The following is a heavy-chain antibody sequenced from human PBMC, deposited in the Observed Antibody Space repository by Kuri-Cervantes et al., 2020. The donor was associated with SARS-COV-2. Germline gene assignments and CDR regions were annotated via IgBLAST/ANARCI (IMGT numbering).Heavy chain of an antibody. J-gene: IGHJ4*02. V-gene: IGHV4-61*09. CDR3: ARWGGQPDSSGPNEL. CDR2: IYTSGGT. Sequence: SETLSLTCSVSGGSISSGSYYCTWIRQPAGKGLEWIGHIYTSGGTNYNPSLKSRVTISVDTSKNQFSLKLSSVTAADTVVYYCARWGGQPDSSGPNELWGQGTLVTVSS. CDR1: GGSISSGSYY. D-gene: IGHD3-22*01.